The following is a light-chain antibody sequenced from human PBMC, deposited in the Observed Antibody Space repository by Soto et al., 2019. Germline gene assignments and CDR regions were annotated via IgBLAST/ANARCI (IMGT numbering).Light chain of an antibody. V-gene: IGKV1-39*01. CDR2: GAS. CDR1: QTISTY. CDR3: QQTYSSPLYT. Sequence: DIQMTQSPSSLSASVGDRVTITCRASQTISTYLNWYQQKPGKGPKLLIYGASSLQSGVPSRFSVSGSGTDFTLTISSLQPEDFATYFCQQTYSSPLYTFGQGTKLEI. J-gene: IGKJ2*01.